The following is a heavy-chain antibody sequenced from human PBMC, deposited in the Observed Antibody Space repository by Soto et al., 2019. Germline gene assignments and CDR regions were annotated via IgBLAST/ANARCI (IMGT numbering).Heavy chain of an antibody. CDR2: IYFAGTT. J-gene: IGHJ5*02. Sequence: QVRLQESGPGLLKPSETLSLTCSVSGASITPNYWSWIRQAPGKGLEWIGYIYFAGTTTYNPSLKSRGSLSVDTSENQFSLNLTSVTAADTAVYYCARLGAYYQALDTWGQGILVTFSS. D-gene: IGHD3-22*01. V-gene: IGHV4-59*08. CDR1: GASITPNY. CDR3: ARLGAYYQALDT.